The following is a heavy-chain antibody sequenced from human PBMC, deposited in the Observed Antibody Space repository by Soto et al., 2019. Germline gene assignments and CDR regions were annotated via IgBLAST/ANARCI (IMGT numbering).Heavy chain of an antibody. V-gene: IGHV3-23*01. CDR2: ISGSGGST. Sequence: GGSLRLSCAASGFTFSSYAMSWVRQAPGKGLEWVSAISGSGGSTYYADSVKGRFTISRDNSKNTLYLQMNSLRAEDTAVYYCEKDLGIRSTPNWFDPWGQGTLVTVYS. J-gene: IGHJ5*02. CDR3: EKDLGIRSTPNWFDP. D-gene: IGHD1-20*01. CDR1: GFTFSSYA.